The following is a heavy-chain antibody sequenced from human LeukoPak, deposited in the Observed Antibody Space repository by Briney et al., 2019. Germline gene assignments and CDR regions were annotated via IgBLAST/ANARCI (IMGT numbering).Heavy chain of an antibody. D-gene: IGHD6-19*01. CDR1: GFTFSSYE. CDR3: ARGSSGWYRKSGDY. V-gene: IGHV3-48*03. Sequence: GGSLRLSCAASGFTFSSYEMNWVRQAPGKGLEWVSYISSSGSTIYYADPVKGRFTISRDNAKNSLYLQMNSLRAEDTAVYYCARGSSGWYRKSGDYWGQGTLVTVSS. J-gene: IGHJ4*02. CDR2: ISSSGSTI.